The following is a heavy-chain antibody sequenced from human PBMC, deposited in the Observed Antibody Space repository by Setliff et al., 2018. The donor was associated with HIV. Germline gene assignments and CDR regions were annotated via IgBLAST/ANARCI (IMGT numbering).Heavy chain of an antibody. CDR1: GFTVSSVY. V-gene: IGHV3-53*01. J-gene: IGHJ5*02. Sequence: PGGSLRLSCAASGFTVSSVYMRWVRQAPGKGLEWVSVTYDDGTTYYADSVKGRFIVSRDDSKNTLYLQMHSLRVEDTAAYYCAKGVKWLDPWGQGIQVTVSS. CDR2: TYDDGTT. CDR3: AKGVKWLDP. D-gene: IGHD3-16*01.